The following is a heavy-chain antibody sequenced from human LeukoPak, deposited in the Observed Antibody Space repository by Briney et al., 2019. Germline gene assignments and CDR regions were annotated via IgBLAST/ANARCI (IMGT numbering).Heavy chain of an antibody. V-gene: IGHV3-13*01. CDR3: AREHIGYCSGGSCYPNGMDV. J-gene: IGHJ6*02. CDR1: GFTFSSYD. CDR2: IGTAGDT. D-gene: IGHD2-15*01. Sequence: GSLRLSCAASGFTFSSYDMHWVRQATGKGLEWVSAIGTAGDTYYPGSVKGRFTISRENAKNSLYLQMNSLRAGDTAVYYCAREHIGYCSGGSCYPNGMDVWGQGTTVTVSS.